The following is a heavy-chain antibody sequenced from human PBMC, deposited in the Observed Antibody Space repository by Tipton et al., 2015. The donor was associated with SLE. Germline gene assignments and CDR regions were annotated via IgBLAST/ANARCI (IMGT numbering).Heavy chain of an antibody. CDR3: AVGRGYSDGPFDY. CDR1: GGSISSGSYY. Sequence: TLSLTCTVSGGSISSGSYYWSWIRQPAGKGLEWIGRIYTSGGTNYNPSLKSRVTISVDTSKNQISLRLSTVTAAGTAVYYWAVGRGYSDGPFDYWGQGTRVSVSS. CDR2: IYTSGGT. D-gene: IGHD5-18*01. V-gene: IGHV4-61*02. J-gene: IGHJ4*02.